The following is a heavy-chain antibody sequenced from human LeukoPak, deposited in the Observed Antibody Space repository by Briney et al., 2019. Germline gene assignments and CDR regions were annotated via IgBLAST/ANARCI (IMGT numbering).Heavy chain of an antibody. Sequence: GGSLRLSCAASGFTFSDYAMTWVRQAPGKGLEWVSSISGSGSRTYYTESVKGRFTISRDNSKNTLYLQMNSLRADETAIYYCASRPRADIGPPDFWGQGTLVTVSS. CDR1: GFTFSDYA. V-gene: IGHV3-23*01. CDR2: ISGSGSRT. D-gene: IGHD1-14*01. J-gene: IGHJ4*02. CDR3: ASRPRADIGPPDF.